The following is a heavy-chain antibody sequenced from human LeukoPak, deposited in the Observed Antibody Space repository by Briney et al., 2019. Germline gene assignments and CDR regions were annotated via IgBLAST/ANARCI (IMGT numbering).Heavy chain of an antibody. J-gene: IGHJ4*02. CDR2: ISGSGDST. D-gene: IGHD5-18*01. Sequence: GGSLRLSCAASGFTFSSYAMSWVRQAPGKGLEWVSVISGSGDSTYNADSVKGRFTISRDNSKNTLYPQMNSLRAEDTAVYYCAKDCGAQPYSYGYSFDYWGQGTLVTVSS. CDR3: AKDCGAQPYSYGYSFDY. V-gene: IGHV3-23*01. CDR1: GFTFSSYA.